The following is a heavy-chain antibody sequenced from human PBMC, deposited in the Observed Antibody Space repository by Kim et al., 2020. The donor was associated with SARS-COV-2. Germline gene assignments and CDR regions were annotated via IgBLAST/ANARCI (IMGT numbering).Heavy chain of an antibody. CDR3: ARDLRKWELLRAFDY. D-gene: IGHD1-26*01. Sequence: GGSLRLSCAASGFTFSSYAMHWVRQAPGKGLEWVAVISYDGSNKYYADSVKGRFTISRDNSKNTLYLQMNSLRAEDTAVYYCARDLRKWELLRAFDYWG. J-gene: IGHJ4*01. CDR1: GFTFSSYA. V-gene: IGHV3-30*04. CDR2: ISYDGSNK.